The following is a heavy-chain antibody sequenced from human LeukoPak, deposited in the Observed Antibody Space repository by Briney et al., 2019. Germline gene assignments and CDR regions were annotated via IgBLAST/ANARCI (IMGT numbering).Heavy chain of an antibody. J-gene: IGHJ4*02. Sequence: PSGTLSLTCTVSGGSINTYYWSWIRQPPGKGLEWIGYIYTSGDTNYNPSLKSRVTISVDTSKNQFSLKLTSVTAADTAFYYCARHAPTGTPTIFDYWGQGTLVTVSS. CDR1: GGSINTYY. V-gene: IGHV4-4*09. D-gene: IGHD1-1*01. CDR2: IYTSGDT. CDR3: ARHAPTGTPTIFDY.